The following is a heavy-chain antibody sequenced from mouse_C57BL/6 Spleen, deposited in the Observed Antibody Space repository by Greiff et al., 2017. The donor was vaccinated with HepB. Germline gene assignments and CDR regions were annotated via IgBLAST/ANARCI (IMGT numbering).Heavy chain of an antibody. V-gene: IGHV1-52*01. CDR1: GYTFTSYW. CDR3: ATDGYYSSYWYFYV. Sequence: VQLQQPGAELVRPGSSVKLSCKASGYTFTSYWMHWVKQRPIQGLEWIGNIDPSDSETHYNQKFKDKATLTVDKSSSTAYMQLSSLTSEDSAVYYCATDGYYSSYWYFYVWGTGTTVTVSS. CDR2: IDPSDSET. J-gene: IGHJ1*03. D-gene: IGHD2-3*01.